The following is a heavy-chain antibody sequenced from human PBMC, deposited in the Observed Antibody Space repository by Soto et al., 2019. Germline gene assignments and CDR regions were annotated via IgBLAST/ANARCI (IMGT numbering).Heavy chain of an antibody. CDR3: ARARTWYGEFDY. CDR2: ISSSSSYI. D-gene: IGHD4-17*01. CDR1: GFTFSSYS. V-gene: IGHV3-21*01. J-gene: IGHJ4*02. Sequence: PGGSLRLSCAASGFTFSSYSMNWVRQAPGKGLEWVSSISSSSSYIYYADSVKGRFTISRDNAKNSLYLQMNSLRAEDTAVYYCARARTWYGEFDYWGQGTLVTVSS.